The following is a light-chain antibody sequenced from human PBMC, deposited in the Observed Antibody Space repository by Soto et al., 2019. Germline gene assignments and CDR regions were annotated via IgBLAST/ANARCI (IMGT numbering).Light chain of an antibody. V-gene: IGKV4-1*01. CDR3: QQCYSSPYT. CDR1: QSVLYSSNNKNY. J-gene: IGKJ2*01. Sequence: DIVMTQSPDSLAVSLGERATIHCKSSQSVLYSSNNKNYLAWYQQKPGQPPKLLIYWASIRESGVPDRFSGRESGKDFTLTISSLQAEDVAVYYCQQCYSSPYTFGQGTKLEFK. CDR2: WAS.